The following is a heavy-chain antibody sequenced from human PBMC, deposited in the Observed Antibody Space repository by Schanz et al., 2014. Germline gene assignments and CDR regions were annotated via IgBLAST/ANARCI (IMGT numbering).Heavy chain of an antibody. CDR1: GFTFSSYG. V-gene: IGHV3-33*01. J-gene: IGHJ3*01. CDR3: ARGREVVAKICDV. Sequence: VQLVESGGGVVQPGGSLRLSCAASGFTFSSYGMHWVRQAPGKGLEWVAIIWYDGSNKYYADSVKGRFTISRDNAKNSLYLQMNSLRAEDTGVYYCARGREVVAKICDVSGQGTMXTVSS. D-gene: IGHD3-22*01. CDR2: IWYDGSNK.